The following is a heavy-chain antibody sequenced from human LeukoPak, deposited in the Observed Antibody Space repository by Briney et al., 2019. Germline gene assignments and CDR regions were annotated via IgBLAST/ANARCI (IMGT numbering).Heavy chain of an antibody. CDR3: ARAAGLRYFDWLFLSDY. CDR2: IYYSGST. CDR1: GGSISSSSYY. V-gene: IGHV4-39*07. Sequence: SETLSLTCTVSGGSISSSSYYWGWIRQPPGKGLEWIGSIYYSGSTYYNPSLKSRVTISVDTSKNQFSLKLSSVTAADTAVYYCARAAGLRYFDWLFLSDYWGQGTLVTVSS. D-gene: IGHD3-9*01. J-gene: IGHJ4*02.